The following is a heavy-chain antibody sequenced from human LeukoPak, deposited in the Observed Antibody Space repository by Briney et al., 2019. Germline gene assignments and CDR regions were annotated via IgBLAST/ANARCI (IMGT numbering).Heavy chain of an antibody. D-gene: IGHD1-14*01. V-gene: IGHV3-23*01. J-gene: IGHJ2*01. Sequence: GGSLRLSCAASGFTFSSYAMSWVRQAPGKGLEWVSSISDSGGDTFYADSVKGRFTISRDNSKNTLYLQMNSLGAEDTAVYYCAKDPEGARGWYFDLWGRGTLVTVSS. CDR1: GFTFSSYA. CDR3: AKDPEGARGWYFDL. CDR2: ISDSGGDT.